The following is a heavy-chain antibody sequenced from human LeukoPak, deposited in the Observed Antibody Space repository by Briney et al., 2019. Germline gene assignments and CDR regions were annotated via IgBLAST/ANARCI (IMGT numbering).Heavy chain of an antibody. J-gene: IGHJ3*02. V-gene: IGHV3-48*03. CDR3: GASRQYVGAFDI. D-gene: IGHD3-16*01. Sequence: PGGSVSLSCAACGFTFRSYELYWVRQAPGRGLEWISYISSSRTIIKYADAGRGRFTISRDDARESLYLQMSSLRADDTAIYYCGASRQYVGAFDIWGQGTLVTVSS. CDR1: GFTFRSYE. CDR2: ISSSRTII.